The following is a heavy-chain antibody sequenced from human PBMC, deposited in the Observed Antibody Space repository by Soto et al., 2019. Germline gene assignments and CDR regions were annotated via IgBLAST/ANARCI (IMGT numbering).Heavy chain of an antibody. CDR3: ARGPRGFWSGYYTGSDPLFDY. V-gene: IGHV3-23*01. CDR2: ITGSGGST. J-gene: IGHJ4*02. D-gene: IGHD3-3*01. Sequence: PGGSLRLSSAASGFNFGTYAMIWVRQAPGKGLEWVSVITGSGGSTYYADSVKGRFTISRDTSKNTLFLQMNSLRVEDTAIYYCARGPRGFWSGYYTGSDPLFDYWGQGTLVTVSS. CDR1: GFNFGTYA.